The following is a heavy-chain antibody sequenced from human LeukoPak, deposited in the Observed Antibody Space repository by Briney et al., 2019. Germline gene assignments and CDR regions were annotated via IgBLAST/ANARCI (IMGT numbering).Heavy chain of an antibody. CDR2: ISSSSSYI. D-gene: IGHD1-26*01. J-gene: IGHJ3*02. Sequence: GGSLRLSCAASGLTLSDHYMTWIRQAPGKGLEWVSYISSSSSYIYYADSVKGRFTISRDNAKNSLYLQMNSLRAEDTAVYYCASREGYRWELLNAFDIWGQGTMVTVSS. CDR1: GLTLSDHY. V-gene: IGHV3-11*06. CDR3: ASREGYRWELLNAFDI.